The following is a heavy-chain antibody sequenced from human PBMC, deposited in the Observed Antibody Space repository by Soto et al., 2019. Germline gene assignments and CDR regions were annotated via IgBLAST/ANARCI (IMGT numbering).Heavy chain of an antibody. CDR2: VYYDGGS. D-gene: IGHD3-10*01. CDR3: VSQGIGNLHGLVDV. V-gene: IGHV4-59*08. J-gene: IGHJ6*02. CDR1: GGSIDGRN. Sequence: QVQLQESGPGLVKPSETLSLTCTVSGGSIDGRNCAWIRQPPGKGLEWLGYVYYDGGSSYNPSVKRRLTLSLDPSKSQFSLQLRSVTAADTAVYYCVSQGIGNLHGLVDVWGRGTTVTVSS.